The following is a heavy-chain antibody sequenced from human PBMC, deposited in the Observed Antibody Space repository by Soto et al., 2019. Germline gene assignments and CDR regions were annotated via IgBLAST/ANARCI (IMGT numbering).Heavy chain of an antibody. D-gene: IGHD6-6*01. CDR1: GYTFTSYG. CDR3: ARDRAFIAARRYYGMDV. J-gene: IGHJ6*02. CDR2: ISAYNGNT. Sequence: ASVKVSCKASGYTFTSYGISWVRQAPGQGLEWMGWISAYNGNTNYAQKLQGRATMTTDTSTSTAYMELRSLRSDDTAVYYCARDRAFIAARRYYGMDVWGQGTTVTVSS. V-gene: IGHV1-18*01.